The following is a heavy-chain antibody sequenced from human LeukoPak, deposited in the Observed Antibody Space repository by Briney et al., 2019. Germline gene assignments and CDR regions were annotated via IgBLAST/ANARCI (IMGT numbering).Heavy chain of an antibody. V-gene: IGHV3-23*01. CDR1: GFTFSSYA. D-gene: IGHD1-7*01. J-gene: IGHJ6*02. CDR2: ISGSGGST. CDR3: AKDSTGTTFVYYYYGMDV. Sequence: GGSLRLSCAASGFTFSSYAMSWVRQAPGKGLEWVSAISGSGGSTYYADSVKGRFTISGDNSKNTLYLQMNSLRAEDTAVYYCAKDSTGTTFVYYYYGMDVWGQGTTVTVSS.